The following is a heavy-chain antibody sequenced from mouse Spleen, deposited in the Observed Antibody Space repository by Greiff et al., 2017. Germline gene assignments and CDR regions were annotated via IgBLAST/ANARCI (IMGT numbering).Heavy chain of an antibody. V-gene: IGHV1-14*01. CDR1: GYTFTSYV. D-gene: IGHD1-2*01. Sequence: EVQLQESGPELVKPGASVKMSCKASGYTFTSYVMHWVKQKPGQGLEWIGYINPYNDGTKYNEKFKGKATLTSDKSSSTAYMELSSLTSEDSAVYYCAREGEITTATSYFDVWGAGTTVTVSS. CDR3: AREGEITTATSYFDV. CDR2: INPYNDGT. J-gene: IGHJ1*01.